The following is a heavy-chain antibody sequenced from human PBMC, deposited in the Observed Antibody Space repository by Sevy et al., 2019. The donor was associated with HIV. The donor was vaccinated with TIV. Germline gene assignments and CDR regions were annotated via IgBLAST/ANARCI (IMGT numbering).Heavy chain of an antibody. J-gene: IGHJ4*02. CDR3: ARFLIRYYYGSSGYYYFDY. CDR1: GYTFTSYG. D-gene: IGHD3-22*01. CDR2: ISAYNGNT. Sequence: ASVKVSCKASGYTFTSYGISWVRQAPGQGLEWMGWISAYNGNTNYAQKLQGRVTMTTDTSTSRAYMELRSLRSDDTAVYYCARFLIRYYYGSSGYYYFDYWGQGTLVTVSS. V-gene: IGHV1-18*01.